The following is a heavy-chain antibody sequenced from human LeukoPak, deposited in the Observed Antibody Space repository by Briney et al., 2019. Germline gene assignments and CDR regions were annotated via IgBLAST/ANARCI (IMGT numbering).Heavy chain of an antibody. D-gene: IGHD6-13*01. J-gene: IGHJ5*02. V-gene: IGHV4-39*07. CDR2: IHYSGST. Sequence: SGTLSLTCAVSGGSISSSSYYWGWIRQPPGKGLEWIGSIHYSGSTYYNPSLKSRVTISVDTSKNQFSLRLSSVTAADTAVYYCARVPRIEAGATGDWFDPWGQGTVVTVSS. CDR1: GGSISSSSYY. CDR3: ARVPRIEAGATGDWFDP.